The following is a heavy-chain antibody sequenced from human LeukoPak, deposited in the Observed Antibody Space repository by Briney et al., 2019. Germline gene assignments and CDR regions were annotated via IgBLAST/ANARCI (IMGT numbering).Heavy chain of an antibody. CDR3: ARVYSSGWYGGAFDI. V-gene: IGHV1-3*01. J-gene: IGHJ3*02. CDR1: GYTFTSWV. CDR2: INAGNGDT. Sequence: ASVKVSCKAPGYTFTSWVLNWVRQAPGQRLEWMGWINAGNGDTKYSQKFQGRVTITRDTSASTVYMELSSLRSEDTAVYYCARVYSSGWYGGAFDIWGQGTMVIVSS. D-gene: IGHD6-19*01.